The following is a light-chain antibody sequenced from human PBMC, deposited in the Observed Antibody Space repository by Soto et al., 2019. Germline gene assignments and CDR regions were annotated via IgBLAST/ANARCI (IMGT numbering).Light chain of an antibody. V-gene: IGKV3-15*01. CDR1: QSVSSSY. CDR2: GAS. CDR3: QQYNNWPIT. Sequence: EIVFTQSPGTLSLSPVERATLSCRASQSVSSSYLAWYQQKPGQAPRLLIYGASTRATGIPARFSGSGSGTEFTLTISSLQSEDFAVYYCQQYNNWPITFGQGNDWR. J-gene: IGKJ5*01.